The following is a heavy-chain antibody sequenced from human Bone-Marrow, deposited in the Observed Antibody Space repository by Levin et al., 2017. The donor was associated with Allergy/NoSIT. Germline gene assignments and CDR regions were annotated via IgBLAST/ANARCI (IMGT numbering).Heavy chain of an antibody. CDR1: GFSFNTYS. V-gene: IGHV3-21*01. CDR2: ISGRSTYI. Sequence: GGSLRLSCAGSGFSFNTYSINWVRRAPGKGLEWVSSISGRSTYIYYADSVKGRFTISRDNAKNSVYLQVNSLRADDTPVYFCARERVGYGMDVWGQGTTVTVSS. CDR3: ARERVGYGMDV. J-gene: IGHJ6*02.